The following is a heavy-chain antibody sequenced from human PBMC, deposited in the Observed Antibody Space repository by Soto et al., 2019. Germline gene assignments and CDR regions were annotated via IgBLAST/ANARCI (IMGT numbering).Heavy chain of an antibody. CDR3: AKDLEVATNYYFDY. J-gene: IGHJ4*02. CDR1: GFTFSSYA. Sequence: GGSLRLSCAASGFTFSSYAMSWVRQAPGKGLEWVSVISGSGGSTYYADSVKGRFTISRDNSKNTLYLQMNSLRAEDTALYYCAKDLEVATNYYFDYWGQGTLVTVYS. D-gene: IGHD5-12*01. V-gene: IGHV3-23*01. CDR2: ISGSGGST.